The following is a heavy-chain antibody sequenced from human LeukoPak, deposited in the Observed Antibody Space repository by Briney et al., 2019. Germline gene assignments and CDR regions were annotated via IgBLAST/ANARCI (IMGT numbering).Heavy chain of an antibody. D-gene: IGHD6-13*01. Sequence: GGSLRLSCSASEFTLSSYTLNWVRQAPGKGLEWVASINPATSTYYTDLLKGRFTISRDNAQNSLCLQMDSLRVEDTAVYYCARDKVGIAAPDVWGKGTTVIVSS. CDR1: EFTLSSYT. CDR3: ARDKVGIAAPDV. CDR2: INPATST. J-gene: IGHJ6*04. V-gene: IGHV3-21*01.